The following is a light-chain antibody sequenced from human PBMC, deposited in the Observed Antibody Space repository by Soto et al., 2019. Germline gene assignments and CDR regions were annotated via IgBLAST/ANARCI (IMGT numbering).Light chain of an antibody. Sequence: IPMTQSPFSLSASFGNRITITCRASQGISSYLAWYQQKPRGAPKRLIYAASSLQSGVLSRFCGSRSATDFALTISSLQPEDVATYYCQQLNTYPPTFGQGAKV. J-gene: IGKJ1*01. CDR1: QGISSY. CDR3: QQLNTYPPT. V-gene: IGKV1-9*01. CDR2: AAS.